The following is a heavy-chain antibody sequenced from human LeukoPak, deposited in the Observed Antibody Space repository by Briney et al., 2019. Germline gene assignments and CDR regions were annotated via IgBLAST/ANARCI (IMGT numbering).Heavy chain of an antibody. Sequence: GASLILSCAASGFTVRSSLMSWVRQVPGKGVEWVSAIYSGGTTHYAESVKGRFTISRDNSKNTLSLQMNSLRVEDTAVYYCATEKIPDEHRGAFDVWGQGTMVTVSS. V-gene: IGHV3-53*01. CDR1: GFTVRSSL. D-gene: IGHD2-21*01. CDR3: ATEKIPDEHRGAFDV. J-gene: IGHJ3*01. CDR2: IYSGGTT.